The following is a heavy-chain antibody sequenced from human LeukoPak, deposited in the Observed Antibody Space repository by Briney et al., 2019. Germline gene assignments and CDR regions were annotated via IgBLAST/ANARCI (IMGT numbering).Heavy chain of an antibody. CDR1: GFTFSSYG. CDR2: ISYDGSNK. J-gene: IGHJ4*02. Sequence: GGSLGLSCAASGFTFSSYGMHWVRQAPGKGLEWVAVISYDGSNKYYADSVKGRFTISRDNSKNTLYLQMNSLRAEDTAVYYCAKDRSYLDSHFDYWGQGTLVTVSS. V-gene: IGHV3-30*18. D-gene: IGHD1-26*01. CDR3: AKDRSYLDSHFDY.